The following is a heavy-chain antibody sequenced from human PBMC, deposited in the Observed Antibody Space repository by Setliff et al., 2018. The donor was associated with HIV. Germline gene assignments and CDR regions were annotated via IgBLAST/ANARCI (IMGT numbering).Heavy chain of an antibody. J-gene: IGHJ3*02. CDR2: VRYEGSYR. D-gene: IGHD5-18*01. CDR1: GFTFISYG. CDR3: AKMHTAMDPDTFDI. V-gene: IGHV3-30*02. Sequence: GGSLRLSCAVSGFTFISYGMYWVRQAPGKGREWVAFVRYEGSYRYYVDSVKGRFTISRDNSKNTMFLHMNSLRVEDTAIYYCAKMHTAMDPDTFDIWGQGTMVTVSS.